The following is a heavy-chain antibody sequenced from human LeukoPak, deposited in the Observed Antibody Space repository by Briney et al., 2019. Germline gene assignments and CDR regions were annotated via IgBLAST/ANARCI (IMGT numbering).Heavy chain of an antibody. CDR3: ARAGYSYGNNPLYYYYGMDV. J-gene: IGHJ6*02. V-gene: IGHV1-46*01. CDR1: GYTFTSYY. CDR2: INSSGGST. Sequence: ASVKVSCKASGYTFTSYYMHWVRQAPGQGLEWMGIINSSGGSTSYAQKFQGRVTMTRDTSTSTVYMELSSLRSEDTAVYYCARAGYSYGNNPLYYYYGMDVWGQGTTVTVSS. D-gene: IGHD5-18*01.